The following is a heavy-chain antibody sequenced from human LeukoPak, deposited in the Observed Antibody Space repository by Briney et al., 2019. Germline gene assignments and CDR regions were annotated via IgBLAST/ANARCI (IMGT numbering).Heavy chain of an antibody. CDR1: GITVNNNY. Sequence: GRSLRLSCAASGITVNNNYMTWVRQAPGKGLEWVSVIYSGGTTYYAESVKGRFTFSRDNSKNTLYLQMNSLRAEDTAVYFCARVLRGYDTSAYYYNYFDYWGQGPLVTVSS. CDR2: IYSGGTT. J-gene: IGHJ4*02. D-gene: IGHD3-22*01. CDR3: ARVLRGYDTSAYYYNYFDY. V-gene: IGHV3-66*01.